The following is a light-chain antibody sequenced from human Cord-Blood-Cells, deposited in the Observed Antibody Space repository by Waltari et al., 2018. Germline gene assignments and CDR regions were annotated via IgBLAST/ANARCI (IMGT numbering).Light chain of an antibody. Sequence: QSALTQPASVSGSPGQSITIPCTGTSSDVGGYYYVSWYQQHPAKAPKLMIYDVSNRPSGVSNRVSGSKSGKTASLTISGLQAEDEAYYYCSSYTSSSTWVFGGGTKLTVL. CDR1: SSDVGGYYY. J-gene: IGLJ3*02. V-gene: IGLV2-14*03. CDR3: SSYTSSSTWV. CDR2: DVS.